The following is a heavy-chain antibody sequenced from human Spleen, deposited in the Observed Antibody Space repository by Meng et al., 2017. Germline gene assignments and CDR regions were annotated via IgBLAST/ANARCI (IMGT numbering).Heavy chain of an antibody. J-gene: IGHJ4*02. CDR1: GYSFTSYW. CDR3: ARVVVGIVGARVCDY. Sequence: KVSCKGSGYSFTSYWIGWVRQMPGKGLEWMGIIYPGDSDTRYSPSFQGQVTISADTSTSTAYMELRSLRSDDTAVYYCARVVVGIVGARVCDYWGQGTLVTVSS. V-gene: IGHV5-51*01. CDR2: IYPGDSDT. D-gene: IGHD1-26*01.